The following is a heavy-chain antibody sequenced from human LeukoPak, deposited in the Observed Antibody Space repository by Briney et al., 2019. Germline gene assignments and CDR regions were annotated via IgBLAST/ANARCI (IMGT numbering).Heavy chain of an antibody. CDR2: ISGYNGNT. CDR1: GYTFTSYG. CDR3: ARGQRYYYGSGSELEYYMDV. Sequence: ASVKVSCKASGYTFTSYGISWVRQAPGQGLEWMGWISGYNGNTNYAQKLQGRVIMTTDTSKSTAYMELRSLRSDDTAVYYCARGQRYYYGSGSELEYYMDVWGKGTTVTISS. J-gene: IGHJ6*03. V-gene: IGHV1-18*01. D-gene: IGHD3-10*01.